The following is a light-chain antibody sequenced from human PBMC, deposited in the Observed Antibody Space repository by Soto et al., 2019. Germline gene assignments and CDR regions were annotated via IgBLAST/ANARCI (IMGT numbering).Light chain of an antibody. CDR1: SSDVGGYDY. V-gene: IGLV2-14*01. CDR2: EVN. Sequence: QSVLTQPASVSGSPGQSVTISCTGTSSDVGGYDYVSWYQQHPGTAPKLILYEVNNRPSGVSNRFSGSKSGNTASLTISGLQADDEADYYCCSLTTSHTYVFGSGTKVTVL. J-gene: IGLJ1*01. CDR3: CSLTTSHTYV.